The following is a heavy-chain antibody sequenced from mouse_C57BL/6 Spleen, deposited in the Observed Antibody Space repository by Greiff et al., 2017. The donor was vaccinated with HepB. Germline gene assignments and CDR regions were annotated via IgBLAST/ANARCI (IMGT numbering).Heavy chain of an antibody. CDR3: ARYYYGFDY. D-gene: IGHD1-1*01. CDR1: GFTFSDYY. V-gene: IGHV5-12*01. CDR2: ISNGGGST. Sequence: EVKLVESGGDLVQPGGSLKLSCAASGFTFSDYYMYWVRQTPEKRLEWVAYISNGGGSTYYPDTVKGRFTISRDNAKNTLYLQMSRLKSEDTAMYYCARYYYGFDYWGQGTTLTVSS. J-gene: IGHJ2*01.